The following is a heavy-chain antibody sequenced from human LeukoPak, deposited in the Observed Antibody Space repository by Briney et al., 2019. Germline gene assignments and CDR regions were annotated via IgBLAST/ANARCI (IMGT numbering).Heavy chain of an antibody. CDR2: ISDGGGTT. CDR1: GFTFSSYW. J-gene: IGHJ4*02. V-gene: IGHV3-74*01. D-gene: IGHD3-22*01. Sequence: GGSLRLSCAASGFTFSSYWMHWVRQAPGKGLVWVSRISDGGGTTTYADSVKGRFTISRDNAKNTLYLQMNGLRAEDTAVYYCSRSAYYDGSGNYYDYWGQGTLVTVSS. CDR3: SRSAYYDGSGNYYDY.